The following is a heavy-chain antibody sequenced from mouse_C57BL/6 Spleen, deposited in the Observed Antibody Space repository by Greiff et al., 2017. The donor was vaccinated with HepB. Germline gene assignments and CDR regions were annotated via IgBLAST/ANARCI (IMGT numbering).Heavy chain of an antibody. CDR3: TREGLTGDY. CDR1: GYTFTDYE. J-gene: IGHJ2*01. D-gene: IGHD4-1*01. CDR2: IDPETGGT. V-gene: IGHV1-15*01. Sequence: VQLQESGAELVRPGASVTLSCKASGYTFTDYEMHWVKQTPVHGLEWIGAIDPETGGTAYNQKFKGKAILTADKSSSTAYMERRSLTSEDSAVYYCTREGLTGDYWGQGTTLTVSS.